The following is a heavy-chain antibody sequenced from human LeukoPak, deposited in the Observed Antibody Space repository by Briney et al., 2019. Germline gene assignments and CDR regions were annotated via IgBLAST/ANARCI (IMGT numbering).Heavy chain of an antibody. Sequence: PSETLSLTCTVSGGSISSGSYYWNWIRQPAGKGLEWIGRIYTDGSPNYNPSLKSRVTISVDTSKNQFSLKLTSITAADTAVYYCAAFRDAYNWHLDSWGQGTLVTVSS. D-gene: IGHD5-24*01. CDR3: AAFRDAYNWHLDS. J-gene: IGHJ4*02. CDR2: IYTDGSP. V-gene: IGHV4-61*02. CDR1: GGSISSGSYY.